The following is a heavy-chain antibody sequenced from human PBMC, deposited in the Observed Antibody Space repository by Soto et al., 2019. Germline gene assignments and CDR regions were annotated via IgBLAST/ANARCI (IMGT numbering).Heavy chain of an antibody. Sequence: QVQLVESGGGVVQPGRSLRLSCAASGFTFSTYGMHWVRQAPGKGLEWVAIIWYDGNTKYYADSVKGRFTISRDNSKKTLYLEMNNLSAEDTAVYYCARRGAAAGASYYYAMDVWGRGTTVTVSS. CDR1: GFTFSTYG. D-gene: IGHD6-13*01. CDR3: ARRGAAAGASYYYAMDV. V-gene: IGHV3-33*01. J-gene: IGHJ6*02. CDR2: IWYDGNTK.